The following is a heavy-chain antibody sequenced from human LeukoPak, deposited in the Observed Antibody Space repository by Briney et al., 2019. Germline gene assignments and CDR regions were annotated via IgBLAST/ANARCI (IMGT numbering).Heavy chain of an antibody. Sequence: RGSLRLSCLASGFAFSAYEMNWVRQAPGKGLEWVSYIAGSDTTTYYADSVKGRFTIFRDNAKNSLYLQMNSLRAEDTALYYCTTLGYHLDSWGQGTLVTVSS. D-gene: IGHD3-22*01. J-gene: IGHJ4*02. CDR1: GFAFSAYE. CDR3: TTLGYHLDS. CDR2: IAGSDTTT. V-gene: IGHV3-48*03.